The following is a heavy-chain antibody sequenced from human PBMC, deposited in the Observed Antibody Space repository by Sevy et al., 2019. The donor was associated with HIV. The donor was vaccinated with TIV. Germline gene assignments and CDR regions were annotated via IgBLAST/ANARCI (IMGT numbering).Heavy chain of an antibody. V-gene: IGHV3-21*01. J-gene: IGHJ6*02. CDR2: ISSASSFI. D-gene: IGHD1-26*01. CDR1: GFTFSGYS. CDR3: AGDRGVGTSSYGMHV. Sequence: GGSLRLSCAASGFTFSGYSLTWVRQAPGKGLEWVSSISSASSFIYYEDSVKGRFTFSRDNAKNSLYLQMNSLRREDPAVYYCAGDRGVGTSSYGMHVWGQGTTVTVSS.